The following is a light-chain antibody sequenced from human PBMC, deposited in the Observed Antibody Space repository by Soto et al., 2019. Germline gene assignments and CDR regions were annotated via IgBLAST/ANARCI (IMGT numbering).Light chain of an antibody. V-gene: IGLV1-44*01. CDR2: STN. CDR3: VAWDGSLNGPV. Sequence: QSVLTQPPSASGTPGQRVTISCSGGSSDIGSNTVNWYQQLPGTAPKLVIYSTNQRPSGVPDRFSGSKSGTSASLAISGLQSEDEADYYCVAWDGSLNGPVFGGGTQLTVL. J-gene: IGLJ2*01. CDR1: SSDIGSNT.